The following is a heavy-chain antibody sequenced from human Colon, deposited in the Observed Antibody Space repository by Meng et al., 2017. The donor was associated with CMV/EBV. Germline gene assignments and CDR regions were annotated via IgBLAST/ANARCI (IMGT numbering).Heavy chain of an antibody. V-gene: IGHV3-23*03. CDR1: GCIFSSHA. CDR3: ARDLGGAAYDH. CDR2: IYSGGTTT. J-gene: IGHJ4*02. D-gene: IGHD3-16*01. Sequence: SCAASGCIFSSHAMTWVRQAPGKGVEWVSVIYSGGTTTYFADSVRGRFTISREDSKNIVSLQMNSLRADDTAIYYCARDLGGAAYDHWGQGILVTVSS.